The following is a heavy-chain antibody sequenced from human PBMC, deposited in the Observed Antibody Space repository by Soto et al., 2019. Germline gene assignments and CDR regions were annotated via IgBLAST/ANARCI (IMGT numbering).Heavy chain of an antibody. CDR3: AKALRGGCDY. J-gene: IGHJ4*02. D-gene: IGHD3-10*01. CDR1: GFPFSDYA. CDR2: ISFDGSNT. V-gene: IGHV3-30*18. Sequence: QVQLVESGGGVVQPGRSLRLSCAASGFPFSDYAMHWVRQAPGKGLEWVAVISFDGSNTYYADSVKGRFTVSRDNSKHTLSRQMNSLRSDDTALYYCAKALRGGCDYWGQGALVTVSS.